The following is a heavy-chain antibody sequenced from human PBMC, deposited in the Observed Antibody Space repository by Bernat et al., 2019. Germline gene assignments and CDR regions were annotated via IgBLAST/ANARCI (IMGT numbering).Heavy chain of an antibody. V-gene: IGHV3-15*07. J-gene: IGHJ4*02. CDR3: TTQFGEIWFGGLLSDY. D-gene: IGHD3-10*01. CDR2: IQSKTDGGTT. Sequence: EVQLVESGGGLVKPGGSLRLSCAASGFTFSNAWMNWVRQAPGKGLEWVGRIQSKTDGGTTDYAAPVKGRFTISSDDSKNTLYLKMNSLKTEDTAVYYCTTQFGEIWFGGLLSDYWGQGTLVTVSS. CDR1: GFTFSNAW.